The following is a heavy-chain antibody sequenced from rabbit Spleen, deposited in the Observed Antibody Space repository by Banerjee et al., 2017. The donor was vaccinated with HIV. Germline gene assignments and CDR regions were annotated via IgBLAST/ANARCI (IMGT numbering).Heavy chain of an antibody. D-gene: IGHD1-1*01. CDR2: IHIGSSTFT. CDR1: GFSFNNNYH. J-gene: IGHJ6*01. CDR3: ARDTSSSFSSYGMDL. Sequence: QSLEESGGDLVKPGASLTLTCTASGFSFNNNYHMCWVRQAPGKGLEWIACIHIGSSTFTYFASWAKGRFTISKTSSTTVTLQMTSLTAADTATYFCARDTSSSFSSYGMDLWGQGTLVTVS. V-gene: IGHV1S40*01.